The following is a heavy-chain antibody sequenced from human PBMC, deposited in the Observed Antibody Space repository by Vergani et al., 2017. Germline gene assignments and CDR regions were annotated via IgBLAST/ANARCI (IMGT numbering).Heavy chain of an antibody. CDR2: IKSKTDGGTT. Sequence: EVQLVESGGGLVKPGGSLRLSCAASGFTFSNAWMSWVRQAPGKGLEWVGRIKSKTDGGTTDYAAPVKGRFTISRDASKNTLYLQMNSLKTEDTAVYYCAKDTLMGATYYFDYWGQGTLVTVSS. D-gene: IGHD1-26*01. J-gene: IGHJ4*02. V-gene: IGHV3-15*01. CDR1: GFTFSNAW. CDR3: AKDTLMGATYYFDY.